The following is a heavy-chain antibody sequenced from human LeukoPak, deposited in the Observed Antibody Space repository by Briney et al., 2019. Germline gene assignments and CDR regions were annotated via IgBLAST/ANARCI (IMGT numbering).Heavy chain of an antibody. D-gene: IGHD3-3*01. CDR3: AKGVRDDFWSPSYYYYYMDV. J-gene: IGHJ6*03. V-gene: IGHV3-23*01. Sequence: PGGSLRLSCAASGFTFSSYVMSWVRQAPGKGLEWVSAISGSGGSTYYTDSVKGRFTISRDNSKNTLYLQMNSLRAEDTAVYYCAKGVRDDFWSPSYYYYYMDVWGKGTTVTVSS. CDR2: ISGSGGST. CDR1: GFTFSSYV.